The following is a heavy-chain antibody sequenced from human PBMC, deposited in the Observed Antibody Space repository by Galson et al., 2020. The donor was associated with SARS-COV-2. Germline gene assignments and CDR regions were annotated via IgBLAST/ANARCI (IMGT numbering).Heavy chain of an antibody. CDR1: GGSISSSSYY. D-gene: IGHD2-8*01. CDR2: IYYSGST. V-gene: IGHV4-39*07. J-gene: IGHJ4*02. CDR3: ARARQLGYCTNGVCYTHSIYFDY. Sequence: SETLSLTCTVSGGSISSSSYYWGWIRQPPGKGLEWIGSIYYSGSTYYNPSLKSRVTISVDTSKNQFSLKLSSVTAADTAVYYCARARQLGYCTNGVCYTHSIYFDYWGQGTLVTVSS.